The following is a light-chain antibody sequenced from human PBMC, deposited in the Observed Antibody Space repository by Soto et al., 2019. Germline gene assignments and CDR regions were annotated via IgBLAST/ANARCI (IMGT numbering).Light chain of an antibody. J-gene: IGLJ3*02. CDR3: FSYTTSSTLV. Sequence: QSALTQPTSVSGSPGQSITISCTGTSSDVGGYNYVSWYQQHPAKAPKLMIYEVSNRPSGVSHRFSGSKSGNTASLTISGLQAEDEADYYCFSYTTSSTLVFGGGTKLTVL. V-gene: IGLV2-14*01. CDR2: EVS. CDR1: SSDVGGYNY.